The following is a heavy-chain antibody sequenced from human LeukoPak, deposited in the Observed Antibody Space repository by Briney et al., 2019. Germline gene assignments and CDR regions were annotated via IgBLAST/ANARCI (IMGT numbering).Heavy chain of an antibody. J-gene: IGHJ6*03. Sequence: HPGGSLRLSCAASGFTFNSYAMSWVRQAPGKGLEWVSAISGSGGSTYYADSVKGRFTISRDNSKNTLYLQMNSLRAEDTAVYYCAKRRGLELLYYYYMDVWGRGTTVTVSS. CDR2: ISGSGGST. V-gene: IGHV3-23*01. D-gene: IGHD1-7*01. CDR1: GFTFNSYA. CDR3: AKRRGLELLYYYYMDV.